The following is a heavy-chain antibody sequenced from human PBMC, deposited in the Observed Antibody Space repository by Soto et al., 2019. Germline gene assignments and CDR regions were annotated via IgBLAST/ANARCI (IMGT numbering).Heavy chain of an antibody. D-gene: IGHD4-17*01. Sequence: QVQLQESGPGLVKPSETLSLTCTVSGGSISSYYWSWIRQPPGKGLEWIGYIYYSGSTNYNPSLKSRVTISVDTSKNQFSLKLSSVTAADTAVYYCARDCRPATVTTAFDIWGQGTMVTVSS. CDR1: GGSISSYY. CDR2: IYYSGST. J-gene: IGHJ3*02. CDR3: ARDCRPATVTTAFDI. V-gene: IGHV4-59*01.